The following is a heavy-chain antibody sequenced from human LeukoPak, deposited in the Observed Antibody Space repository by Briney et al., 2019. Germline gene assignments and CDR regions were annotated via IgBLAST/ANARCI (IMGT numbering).Heavy chain of an antibody. CDR3: ARTSWEAFDI. Sequence: SETLSLTCTVSGGSISSYYWSWIRQPPGKGLEWIGYVYYIGTTNYNPSLKSRVTISVDASKKQFSLKLTSVTAADTAVYYCARTSWEAFDIWGQGTMVTVSS. V-gene: IGHV4-59*01. J-gene: IGHJ3*02. CDR1: GGSISSYY. CDR2: VYYIGTT. D-gene: IGHD1-26*01.